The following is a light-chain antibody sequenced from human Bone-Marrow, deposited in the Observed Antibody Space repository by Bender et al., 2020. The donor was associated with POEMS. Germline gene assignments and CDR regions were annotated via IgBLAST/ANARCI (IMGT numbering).Light chain of an antibody. Sequence: QSVLTQPPSVSGTPGQRVTISCSGSGSNIGGYPVNWYQQHPGQAPKLIIYEGSKRPSGVSHRFAGSESGYTASLTISGLQSDDEAIYFCVAWDASLNGWVFGGGTKLTVL. CDR1: GSNIGGYP. J-gene: IGLJ3*02. CDR2: EGS. CDR3: VAWDASLNGWV. V-gene: IGLV1-44*01.